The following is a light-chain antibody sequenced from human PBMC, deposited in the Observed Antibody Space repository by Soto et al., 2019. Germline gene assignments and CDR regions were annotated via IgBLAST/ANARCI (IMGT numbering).Light chain of an antibody. CDR2: AAS. V-gene: IGKV3-20*01. CDR3: QHYSSSPTT. J-gene: IGKJ1*01. CDR1: QSIANY. Sequence: EIVLTQSPGTLSLSPGERATLFCRASQSIANYLGWYQQKPGQPPRLLIYAASNRATGIPDRFSGSGSGTDFTLTISRLEPEDFAVYYCQHYSSSPTTFGQGTKVEVK.